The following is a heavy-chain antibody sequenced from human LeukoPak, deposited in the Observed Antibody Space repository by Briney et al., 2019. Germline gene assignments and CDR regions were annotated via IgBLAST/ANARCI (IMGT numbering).Heavy chain of an antibody. CDR2: ITNSGHHK. D-gene: IGHD5-18*01. CDR3: ARGDTHADL. J-gene: IGHJ5*02. V-gene: IGHV3-48*03. Sequence: GGSLRLSCAPSGFHLSTHLMMCARQAPGKGLEWLADITNSGHHKNYVDSVKGRFTICRDNATTPLYLQMNSLRGEDTGVYFCARGDTHADLWGQGTLVTVSS. CDR1: GFHLSTHL.